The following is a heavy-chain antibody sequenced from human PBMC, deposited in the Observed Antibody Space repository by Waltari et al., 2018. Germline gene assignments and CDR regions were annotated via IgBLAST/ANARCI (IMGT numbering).Heavy chain of an antibody. CDR3: AQFWSGYWIFDY. D-gene: IGHD3-3*01. Sequence: QVQLQQWGAGLLKPSETLSLTCAVYGGSFSGYSWSWTRQPPGKGLEWIGEINHSGSTNYNPSLKSRVTISVDTSKNQFSLKLSSVTAADTAVYYCAQFWSGYWIFDYWGQGTLVTVSS. V-gene: IGHV4-34*01. J-gene: IGHJ4*02. CDR1: GGSFSGYS. CDR2: INHSGST.